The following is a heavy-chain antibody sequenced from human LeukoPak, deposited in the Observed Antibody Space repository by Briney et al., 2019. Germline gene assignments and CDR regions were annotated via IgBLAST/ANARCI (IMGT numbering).Heavy chain of an antibody. D-gene: IGHD1-26*01. V-gene: IGHV3-7*01. CDR3: TRSGTYVFDF. Sequence: GGSLRLSCAASGFTFSNYWMSWVRRAPGKGLEWVANIKQDGSDIYYVDSVKGRFTISRDNAKNSLYLQMNSLRAEDTAVYYCTRSGTYVFDFWGQGTLVTVSS. J-gene: IGHJ4*02. CDR2: IKQDGSDI. CDR1: GFTFSNYW.